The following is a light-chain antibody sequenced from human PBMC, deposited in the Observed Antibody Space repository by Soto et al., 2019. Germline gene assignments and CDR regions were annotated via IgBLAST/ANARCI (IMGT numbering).Light chain of an antibody. CDR3: QQYDNLPLT. V-gene: IGKV1-33*01. CDR2: DAS. J-gene: IGKJ4*01. CDR1: QDISNY. Sequence: DIQMTQSPSSLSASVGDRVTITCQASQDISNYLNWYQQKPGKAPKLLIYDASNLETGVPSRFSGSGSGTDFTFTISSLKPEDIETYYCQQYDNLPLTFGGGTKVDI.